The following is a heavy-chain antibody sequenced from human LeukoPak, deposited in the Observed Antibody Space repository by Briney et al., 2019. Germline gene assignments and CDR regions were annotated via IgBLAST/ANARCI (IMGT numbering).Heavy chain of an antibody. Sequence: GGSLRLSCTASGFASAFTFSTYEMNWVRQAPGKALEWLSHISGSGSTKYQADSVKGRFIVSRDNTKNSLYLQMNSLRVEDTAIYYCARDESAYSYGFHWYFDLWGRGTLVTVSS. D-gene: IGHD5-18*01. CDR1: GFASAFTFSTYE. CDR3: ARDESAYSYGFHWYFDL. J-gene: IGHJ2*01. CDR2: ISGSGSTK. V-gene: IGHV3-48*03.